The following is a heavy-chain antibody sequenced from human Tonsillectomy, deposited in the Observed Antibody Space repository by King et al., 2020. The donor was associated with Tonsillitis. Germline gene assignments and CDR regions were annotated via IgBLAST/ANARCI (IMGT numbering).Heavy chain of an antibody. V-gene: IGHV7-4-1*02. CDR3: ARDVFQRRFCMDV. CDR2: INTKTGNP. Sequence: QLVQSGSELKKPGASVKVSCKASGYTFTTYPMNWVRQAPGQGPEWMGWINTKTGNPTYVQGFTGRFVFSLDPSVDTAYLQIINLEVEGTAVYYCARDVFQRRFCMDVWGQGTTVTVSS. CDR1: GYTFTTYP. D-gene: IGHD3-3*01. J-gene: IGHJ6*02.